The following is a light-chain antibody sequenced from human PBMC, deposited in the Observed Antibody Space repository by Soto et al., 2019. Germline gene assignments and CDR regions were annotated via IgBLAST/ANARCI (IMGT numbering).Light chain of an antibody. CDR1: QSVSDY. CDR3: QQRTNWLT. V-gene: IGKV3-11*01. CDR2: DTS. J-gene: IGKJ4*01. Sequence: EIVLTQSPGTLSLSPGERATLSCRASQSVSDYIAWYQQKPGQAPRLLIYDTSNRAAGVPARFSGSGSGTDFTITISSLEPEDFAVYYCQQRTNWLTFGGGTKVEIK.